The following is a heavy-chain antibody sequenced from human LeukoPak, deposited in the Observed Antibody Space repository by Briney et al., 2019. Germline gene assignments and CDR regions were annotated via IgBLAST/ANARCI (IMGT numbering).Heavy chain of an antibody. D-gene: IGHD3-22*01. J-gene: IGHJ4*02. CDR1: GFTFSSYS. V-gene: IGHV3-48*01. Sequence: GGSLRLSCAASGFTFSSYSMNWVRQAPGKGLEWVSYISSSSTIYYADSVKGRFTISRDNAKNSLYLQMNSLRAEDTAVYYCARDDVYYYDSSGYYPFDYWGQGTLVTVSS. CDR2: ISSSSTI. CDR3: ARDDVYYYDSSGYYPFDY.